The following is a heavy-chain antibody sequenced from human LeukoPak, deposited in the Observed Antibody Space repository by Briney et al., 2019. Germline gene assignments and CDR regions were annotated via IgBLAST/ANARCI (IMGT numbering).Heavy chain of an antibody. Sequence: HPGGSLRLSCAASGFTFSNAWMYWVRQAPGKGLEWVAVISYDGSNEYYADSVKGRFIISRDNSKNTLFLQMNSLRPEDTAVYYCARSTFGGIIVIGDYWGQGTLVTVS. J-gene: IGHJ4*02. CDR1: GFTFSNAW. D-gene: IGHD3-16*02. V-gene: IGHV3-30*03. CDR2: ISYDGSNE. CDR3: ARSTFGGIIVIGDY.